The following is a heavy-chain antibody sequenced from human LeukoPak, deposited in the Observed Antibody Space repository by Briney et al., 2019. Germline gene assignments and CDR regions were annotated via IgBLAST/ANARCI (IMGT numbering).Heavy chain of an antibody. CDR2: IYYSGST. J-gene: IGHJ4*02. V-gene: IGHV4-30-4*08. CDR1: GGSISSGDYY. D-gene: IGHD4-17*01. CDR3: ARDPVTTVTTFDY. Sequence: PSETLSLTCTVSGGSISSGDYYWSWIRQPPGKGLEWIGYIYYSGSTYYNPSLKSRVTISVDTSKNQFSLKLSSVTAADTAAYYCARDPVTTVTTFDYWGQGTLVTVSS.